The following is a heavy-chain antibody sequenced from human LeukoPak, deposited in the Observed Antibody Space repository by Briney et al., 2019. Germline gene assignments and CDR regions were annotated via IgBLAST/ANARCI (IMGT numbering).Heavy chain of an antibody. J-gene: IGHJ4*02. CDR1: GGSISSYY. V-gene: IGHV4-59*12. D-gene: IGHD1-1*01. Sequence: SETLSLTCTVSGGSISSYYWSWIRQPPGKGLEWIGYIYYSGSTNYNPSLKSRVTISVDTSKNQFSLQLNSVTPEDTAVYYCASSRAGRFDYWGQGTLVTVSS. CDR3: ASSRAGRFDY. CDR2: IYYSGST.